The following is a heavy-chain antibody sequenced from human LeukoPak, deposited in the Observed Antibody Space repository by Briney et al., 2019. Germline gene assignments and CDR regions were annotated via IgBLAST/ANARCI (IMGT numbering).Heavy chain of an antibody. J-gene: IGHJ4*02. D-gene: IGHD6-13*01. CDR1: GFTFSTYG. CDR2: IWYGGSNT. CDR3: ARVRPIAAAGRGYFDY. Sequence: PGRSLRLSCAASGFTFSTYGMHWVRQAPGKGLEWVAVIWYGGSNTYYADSVKGRFTISRDNSKNTLYLQMNSLRAEDTAVYYCARVRPIAAAGRGYFDYWGQGTLVTVSS. V-gene: IGHV3-33*08.